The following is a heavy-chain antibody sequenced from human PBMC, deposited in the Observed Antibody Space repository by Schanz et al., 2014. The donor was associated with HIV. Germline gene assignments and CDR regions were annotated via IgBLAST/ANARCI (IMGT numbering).Heavy chain of an antibody. D-gene: IGHD4-17*01. Sequence: QLLESGGGLVQPGGLLRLSCAASGFTFDNYGMHWVRQAPGKGLEWVAVISYDGTKKHYADSVKGRFTISRDNSKNSLSLLIKSLRAEDAAVYYCVRLMSSDYDFYHYGMDVWGQGTTVIVSS. V-gene: IGHV3-30*03. CDR3: VRLMSSDYDFYHYGMDV. CDR1: GFTFDNYG. J-gene: IGHJ6*02. CDR2: ISYDGTKK.